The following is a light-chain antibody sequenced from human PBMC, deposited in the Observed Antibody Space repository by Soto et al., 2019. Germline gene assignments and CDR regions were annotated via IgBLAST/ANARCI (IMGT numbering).Light chain of an antibody. J-gene: IGKJ1*01. CDR2: AAS. V-gene: IGKV1-39*01. Sequence: DIQMTQSPSALSASVDDTVTITCRASQNINMYLNWYQQNPGKAPKLLIYAASSLQSGVPPRFSGSGYGTDFSLTISRLQPEDFATYYCQQSFGTTWTFGQGTRVE. CDR1: QNINMY. CDR3: QQSFGTTWT.